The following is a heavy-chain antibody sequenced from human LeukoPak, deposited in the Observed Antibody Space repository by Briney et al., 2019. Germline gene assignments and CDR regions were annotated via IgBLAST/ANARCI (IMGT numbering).Heavy chain of an antibody. D-gene: IGHD2-15*01. J-gene: IGHJ4*02. CDR2: IYTSGST. CDR1: GGSISSYY. CDR3: AREGCSGDSCYPYYFDY. Sequence: SETLSLTCTVSGGSISSYYWSWIRQPAGKGLEWIGRIYTSGSTNYNPSLKSRVTMSVDTSKNQFSLKLSSVTAADTAVYYCAREGCSGDSCYPYYFDYWGQGTLVTVSS. V-gene: IGHV4-4*07.